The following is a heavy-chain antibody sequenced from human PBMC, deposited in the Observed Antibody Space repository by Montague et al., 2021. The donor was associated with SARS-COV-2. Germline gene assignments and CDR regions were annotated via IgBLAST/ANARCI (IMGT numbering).Heavy chain of an antibody. J-gene: IGHJ4*02. V-gene: IGHV3-74*01. Sequence: SLRLSCAASGFNFIGNWMHWVRQAPGKGLEWVSCLNEYGTITSYADSVKGRFTISRDNAQNILYLQMNSLRVEDTTMYYCVRDLAGARGYWGPGTLVIVSS. CDR1: GFNFIGNW. CDR3: VRDLAGARGY. D-gene: IGHD6-6*01. CDR2: LNEYGTIT.